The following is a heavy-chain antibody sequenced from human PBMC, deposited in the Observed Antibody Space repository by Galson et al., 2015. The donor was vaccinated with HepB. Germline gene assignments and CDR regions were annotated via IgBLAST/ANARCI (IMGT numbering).Heavy chain of an antibody. V-gene: IGHV1-3*01. CDR2: INAGNGNT. Sequence: SCKASGYTFTSYAMHWVRQAPGQRLEWMGWINAGNGNTKYSQKFQGRVTITRDTSASTAYMELSSLRSEDTAVYYCARDLIPLGYCSSTSCFGYYYSMDVWGQGTTVTVSS. J-gene: IGHJ6*02. CDR1: GYTFTSYA. CDR3: ARDLIPLGYCSSTSCFGYYYSMDV. D-gene: IGHD2-2*01.